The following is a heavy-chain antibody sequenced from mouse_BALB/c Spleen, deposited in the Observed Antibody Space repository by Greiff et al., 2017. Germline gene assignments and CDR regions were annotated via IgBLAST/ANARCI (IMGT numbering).Heavy chain of an antibody. CDR3: ARQNHYYGYTYFDV. D-gene: IGHD1-2*01. CDR1: GFTFSSYA. V-gene: IGHV5-6-5*01. Sequence: EVKLVESGGGLVKPGGSLKLSCAASGFTFSSYAMSWVRQTPEKRLEWVASISSGGSTYYPDSVKGRFTISRDNARNILYLQMSSLRSEDTAMYYCARQNHYYGYTYFDVWGAGTTVTVSS. J-gene: IGHJ1*01. CDR2: ISSGGST.